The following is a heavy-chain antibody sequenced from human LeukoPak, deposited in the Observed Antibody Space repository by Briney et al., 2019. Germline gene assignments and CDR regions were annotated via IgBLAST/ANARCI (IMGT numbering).Heavy chain of an antibody. D-gene: IGHD1-26*01. V-gene: IGHV3-53*01. Sequence: GGSLRLSCAASGFSVSSNYMSWVRQAPGKGLEWVSVIYSGGSTYYADSVKGRFTISRDNSKNTLYLQMNSLRAEDTAVYYCAKDIPIVGAIAYWGQGTLVTVSS. CDR1: GFSVSSNY. CDR2: IYSGGST. J-gene: IGHJ4*02. CDR3: AKDIPIVGAIAY.